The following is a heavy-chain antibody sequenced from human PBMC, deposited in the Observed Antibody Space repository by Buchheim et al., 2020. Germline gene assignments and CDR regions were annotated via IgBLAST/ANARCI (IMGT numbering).Heavy chain of an antibody. Sequence: QLQLQESGPGLVKPSETLSLTCTVSGGSISSTSYYWGWIRQPPGKGLEWIGSIYYSGSTYYNPSLKNRVTMSVDTSKNQFSLKLSSVTAADTAVYYCARHLPTKVPASWFDPWGQGTL. J-gene: IGHJ5*02. CDR3: ARHLPTKVPASWFDP. V-gene: IGHV4-39*01. CDR2: IYYSGST. D-gene: IGHD2-2*01. CDR1: GGSISSTSYY.